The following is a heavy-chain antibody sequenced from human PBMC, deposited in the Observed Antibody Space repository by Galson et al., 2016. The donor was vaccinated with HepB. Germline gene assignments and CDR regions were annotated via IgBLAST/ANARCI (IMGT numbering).Heavy chain of an antibody. V-gene: IGHV1-46*03. CDR1: GYTFTDYY. Sequence: SVKVSCKASGYTFTDYYMHWVRQAPGQGLEWMGIINPSGGRTTYAQKLQGRITMTRDTSTSTVYMELSSLTSDDTAVYYCARVNGDYIWGSYRDHLYFDIWGRGTPVTVSS. CDR3: ARVNGDYIWGSYRDHLYFDI. D-gene: IGHD3-16*02. J-gene: IGHJ2*01. CDR2: INPSGGRT.